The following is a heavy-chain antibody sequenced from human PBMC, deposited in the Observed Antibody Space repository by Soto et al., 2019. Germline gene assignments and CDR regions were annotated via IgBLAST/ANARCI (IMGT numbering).Heavy chain of an antibody. V-gene: IGHV1-3*01. J-gene: IGHJ3*02. CDR3: ARLYYYHSSGYLECVDI. D-gene: IGHD3-22*01. CDR1: GDTFSNYT. Sequence: ASVKVSCKASGDTFSNYTLHWVRQAPGQNLEWMGWINAGTGNTLYSQKFQGRVTITRDTSASTAYMELSSLRSEDTAVYFCARLYYYHSSGYLECVDIWGQGTLVTVSS. CDR2: INAGTGNT.